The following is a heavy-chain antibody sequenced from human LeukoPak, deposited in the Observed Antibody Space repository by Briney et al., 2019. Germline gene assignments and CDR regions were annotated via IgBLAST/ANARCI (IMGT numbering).Heavy chain of an antibody. V-gene: IGHV3-23*01. Sequence: PGGSLRLSCAAAGFTFSTYGMTWVRQAPGKGLEWVSAIGGSGVSTYYADSVKGRLTISRDNSKNTLYLQMNSLRAEDTAVYYCARGVSLASTAVAGFDYFDYWGQGTLVTVSS. CDR2: IGGSGVST. J-gene: IGHJ4*02. CDR3: ARGVSLASTAVAGFDYFDY. D-gene: IGHD6-19*01. CDR1: GFTFSTYG.